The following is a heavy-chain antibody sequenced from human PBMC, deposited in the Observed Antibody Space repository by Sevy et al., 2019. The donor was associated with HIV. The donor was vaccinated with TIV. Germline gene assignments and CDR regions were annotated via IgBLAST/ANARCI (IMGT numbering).Heavy chain of an antibody. CDR1: GFTFSSYA. V-gene: IGHV3-30-3*01. D-gene: IGHD4-17*01. J-gene: IGHJ4*02. CDR2: ISYDGSNK. Sequence: EGSLRLSCAASGFTFSSYAMHWVRQAPGKGLEWVAVISYDGSNKYDADSVKGRFTISRDNSKNTLYLQMNSLRAEDTAVYYCAREGSLRSDAFDYWGQGTLVTVSS. CDR3: AREGSLRSDAFDY.